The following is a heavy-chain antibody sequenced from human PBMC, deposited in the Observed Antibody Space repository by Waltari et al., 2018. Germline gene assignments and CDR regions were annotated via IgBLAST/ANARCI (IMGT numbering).Heavy chain of an antibody. V-gene: IGHV3-7*01. CDR1: GFTVSSYW. CDR2: IKENGREQ. D-gene: IGHD3-10*01. CDR3: ARDRGFGELTNDY. Sequence: VQLVESGGGVVQPGGSLRLSCGASGFTVSSYWMSWVRQAPGKGLEWVGNIKENGREQYYVDSAKGRFTISRDNAKNSLYLQMSSLRVEDTAVYYCARDRGFGELTNDYWGQGTLVIVSS. J-gene: IGHJ4*02.